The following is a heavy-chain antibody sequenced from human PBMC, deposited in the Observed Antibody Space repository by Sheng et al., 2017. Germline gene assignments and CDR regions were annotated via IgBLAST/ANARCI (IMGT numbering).Heavy chain of an antibody. V-gene: IGHV3-43D*04. J-gene: IGHJ6*02. CDR1: GFTFDDYA. CDR2: ISWDGGST. Sequence: EVQLVESGGVVVQPGGSLRLSCATSGFTFDDYAMHWVRQAPGKGLEWVSLISWDGGSTYYADSVKGRFTISRDNSKNSLYLQMNSLRPEDTALYYCAKDLRTYFYGMDVWGQGTTVTVSS. CDR3: AKDLRTYFYGMDV.